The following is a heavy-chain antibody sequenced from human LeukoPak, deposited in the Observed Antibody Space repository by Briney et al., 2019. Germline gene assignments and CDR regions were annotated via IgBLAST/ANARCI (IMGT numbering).Heavy chain of an antibody. J-gene: IGHJ6*02. CDR2: IYYRGST. D-gene: IGHD2-2*01. CDR1: GGSISSSSYY. Sequence: SETLSLTCTVSGGSISSSSYYWVWIRQPPGKGLEWIGSIYYRGSTYYNPSLKSRVTISVDTSKNQFSLKLSTVTAADTAVYYCARDRCTSTNCYAGYYYGTDVWGQGTTVTVSS. CDR3: ARDRCTSTNCYAGYYYGTDV. V-gene: IGHV4-39*02.